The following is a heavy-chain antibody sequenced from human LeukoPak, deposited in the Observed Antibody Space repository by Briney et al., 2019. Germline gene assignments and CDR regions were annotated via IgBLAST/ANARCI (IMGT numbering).Heavy chain of an antibody. Sequence: SETLSLTCTVSGGSISRYYWSWIRQPPGKELEWIAYIYYSGSINYNPSLKSRVTISIDTSKNQFSLKLSSVTAADTAVYYCARDRWRSAFDIWGQGTMVTVSS. D-gene: IGHD3-3*01. CDR3: ARDRWRSAFDI. CDR1: GGSISRYY. J-gene: IGHJ3*02. V-gene: IGHV4-59*01. CDR2: IYYSGSI.